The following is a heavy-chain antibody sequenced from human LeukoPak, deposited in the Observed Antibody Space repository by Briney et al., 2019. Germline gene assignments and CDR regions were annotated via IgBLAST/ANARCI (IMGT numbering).Heavy chain of an antibody. D-gene: IGHD3-10*01. V-gene: IGHV3-21*01. J-gene: IGHJ6*03. CDR1: GFTFSNYR. Sequence: GGSLRLSCAASGFTFSNYRMNWVRQAPGKGLEWVSSISSSSSYIYYTDSVKGRFTISRDNAKKSLYLQMNSLRAEDTAVYYCARVGGITLALAPSPFPDYNYYYMDVWGKGTTVTVSS. CDR3: ARVGGITLALAPSPFPDYNYYYMDV. CDR2: ISSSSSYI.